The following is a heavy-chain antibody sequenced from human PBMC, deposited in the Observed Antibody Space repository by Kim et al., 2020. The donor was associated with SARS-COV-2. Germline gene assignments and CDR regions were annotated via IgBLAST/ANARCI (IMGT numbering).Heavy chain of an antibody. D-gene: IGHD2-2*01. J-gene: IGHJ4*02. CDR3: ARARSCSGSSCYVDY. V-gene: IGHV3-23*01. CDR1: GFTFGTYA. CDR2: ISGSGGST. Sequence: GGSLRLSCAASGFTFGTYAMRWVRQAPGKGLEWVSGISGSGGSTYYADSVKGRFTISRDSSKNTLYLQMNSLTADDTALYYCARARSCSGSSCYVDYWGRGTLVTVSS.